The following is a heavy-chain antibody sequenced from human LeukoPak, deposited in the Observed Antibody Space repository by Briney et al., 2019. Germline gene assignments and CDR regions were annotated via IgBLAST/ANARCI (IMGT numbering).Heavy chain of an antibody. CDR2: ISYDASNK. CDR3: ARGSGSWYVFFDY. CDR1: GFTFSTYA. D-gene: IGHD6-13*01. Sequence: GGSLRLSCAASGFTFSTYAMHWVPQAPGRGLEWVAVISYDASNKYYADSVKGRFTISRDNPKHNLDLQMHSLRHEDAAVYYCARGSGSWYVFFDYWGQGTLVTVSS. J-gene: IGHJ4*02. V-gene: IGHV3-30-3*01.